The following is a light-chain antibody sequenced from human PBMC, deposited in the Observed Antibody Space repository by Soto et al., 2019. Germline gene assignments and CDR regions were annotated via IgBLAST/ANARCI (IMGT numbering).Light chain of an antibody. Sequence: QSVLTQPASVSGSPGQSITISCTGTSSDVGAYNYDSWYQQYPGEAPKVIIYDVSHRPAGVSNRFSGSKSGNTASLTISGLQTQDEADYYCSSYTIATTYVFGTGTKLTVL. CDR3: SSYTIATTYV. J-gene: IGLJ1*01. CDR1: SSDVGAYNY. V-gene: IGLV2-14*01. CDR2: DVS.